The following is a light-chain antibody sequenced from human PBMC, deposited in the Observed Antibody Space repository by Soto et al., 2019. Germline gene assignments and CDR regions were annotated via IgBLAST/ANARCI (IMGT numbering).Light chain of an antibody. CDR2: GAS. CDR1: QSVQSN. CDR3: QQYNNWTLT. J-gene: IGKJ4*01. Sequence: ESALTQSPGTLSLSPGERATLSCRARQSVQSNSAWYQQKPGQAPRLLIYGASTRETGIPARFSGSGDGTEFTLTISSLQSEDFAVYYCQQYNNWTLTFGGGTKVDIK. V-gene: IGKV3-15*01.